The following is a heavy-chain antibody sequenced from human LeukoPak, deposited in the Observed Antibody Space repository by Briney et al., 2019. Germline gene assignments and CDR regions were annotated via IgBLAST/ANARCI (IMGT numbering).Heavy chain of an antibody. D-gene: IGHD3-10*01. V-gene: IGHV3-33*06. CDR1: GFTFSSHD. J-gene: IGHJ5*02. CDR3: AKDLSYGSLWFDP. Sequence: PGGSLRLSCAASGFTFSSHDMQWVRQAPGKGLEWVALIWYDGSRTNYVDSVMGRFTISRDSSKNTLYLQMDNLRVEDTAVYFCAKDLSYGSLWFDPWGQGTLVTVSS. CDR2: IWYDGSRT.